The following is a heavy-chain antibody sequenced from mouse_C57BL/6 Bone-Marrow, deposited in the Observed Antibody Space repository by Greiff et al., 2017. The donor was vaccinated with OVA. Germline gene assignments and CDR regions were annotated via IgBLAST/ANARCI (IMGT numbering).Heavy chain of an antibody. J-gene: IGHJ3*01. D-gene: IGHD1-1*01. CDR3: ATIVKRVGFDY. CDR2: INPYNGDT. V-gene: IGHV1-20*01. Sequence: EVQLQQSGPELVKPGASVKISCKASGYSFTGYFMNWVMQSHGQSLEWIGRINPYNGDTFYNQKFKGKATLTVDKSSSTAHMELRRLTSEDSAVYYCATIVKRVGFDYWGQGTMVTVSA. CDR1: GYSFTGYF.